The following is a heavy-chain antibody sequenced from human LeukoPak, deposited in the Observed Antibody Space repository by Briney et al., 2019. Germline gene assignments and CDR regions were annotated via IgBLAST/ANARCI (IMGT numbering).Heavy chain of an antibody. CDR3: ASRPYGTSWY. CDR1: GYTFTAYY. V-gene: IGHV1-2*06. J-gene: IGHJ4*02. CDR2: INPSSGDT. D-gene: IGHD2-2*01. Sequence: GASVKVSCKASGYTFTAYYMHWVRQAPGQGPEWMGRINPSSGDTNYALKFQGRVTMTRDTSIRTAYMEVSRPRSDDTAVYYCASRPYGTSWYWGQGTLVTVSS.